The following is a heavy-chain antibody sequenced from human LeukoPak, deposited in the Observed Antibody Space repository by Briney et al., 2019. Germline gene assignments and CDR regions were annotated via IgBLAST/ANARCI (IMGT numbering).Heavy chain of an antibody. V-gene: IGHV3-7*01. CDR3: ARAGLLTTYYYYYYMDV. CDR1: GFTFSSYW. J-gene: IGHJ6*03. D-gene: IGHD2-15*01. Sequence: GGSLRLSCAASGFTFSSYWMSWVRQAPGKGLEWVANIKQDGSEKYYVDSVKGRFTISRDNAKNSLYLQMNSLRAEDTAVYYCARAGLLTTYYYYYYMDVWGKGTTVTVSS. CDR2: IKQDGSEK.